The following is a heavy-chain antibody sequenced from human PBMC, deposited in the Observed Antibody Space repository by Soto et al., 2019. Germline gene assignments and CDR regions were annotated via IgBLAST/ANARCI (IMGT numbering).Heavy chain of an antibody. J-gene: IGHJ4*02. D-gene: IGHD6-19*01. Sequence: QLQLHESGPGLVKPSETLSLTCAVSGDSMSSSAYYWGWIRQPPGKGLEWIGSIYYSGSTYYNPSLQSRVAKSADTTKNQFPLKLKSVTAADTAIYYCARRTVNIRTFYSGLKTHCFDYWGQGAPVTVSS. V-gene: IGHV4-39*01. CDR3: ARRTVNIRTFYSGLKTHCFDY. CDR2: IYYSGST. CDR1: GDSMSSSAYY.